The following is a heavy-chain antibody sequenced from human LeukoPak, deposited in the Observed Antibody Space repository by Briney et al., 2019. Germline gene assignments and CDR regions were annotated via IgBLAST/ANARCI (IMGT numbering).Heavy chain of an antibody. Sequence: KASETLSLTCTVSGGSVSSGSYYWSWIRQPPGKGLEWIGYIYYSGSTNYNPSLKSRVTISVDTSKNQFSLKLSSVTAADTAVYYCARVPRTAKYRYYFDYWGQGTLVTVSS. D-gene: IGHD5-18*01. V-gene: IGHV4-61*01. CDR1: GGSVSSGSYY. CDR3: ARVPRTAKYRYYFDY. CDR2: IYYSGST. J-gene: IGHJ4*02.